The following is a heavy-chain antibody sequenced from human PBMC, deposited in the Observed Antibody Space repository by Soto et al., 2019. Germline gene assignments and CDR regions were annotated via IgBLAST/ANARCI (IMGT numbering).Heavy chain of an antibody. J-gene: IGHJ5*02. CDR2: ISGTGVPT. V-gene: IGHV3-23*01. Sequence: EVQLLESGGGLVQPGGSLRLSCAASGFAFSTYAMSWVRQAPGKGLECISLISGTGVPTLYAESVKGRFSVSRGNSKDTLFLEMYNLRVDDTAIYYCAKSFCSSSSCFFLWVDPWGPGTLVTVSS. CDR1: GFAFSTYA. CDR3: AKSFCSSSSCFFLWVDP. D-gene: IGHD2-2*01.